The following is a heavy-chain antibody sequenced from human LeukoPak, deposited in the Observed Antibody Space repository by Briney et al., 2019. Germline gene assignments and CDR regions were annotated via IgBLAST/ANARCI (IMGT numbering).Heavy chain of an antibody. Sequence: PSETLSLTCAVYGGSFSGYYWSWIRQPPGKGLEWIGEINHSGSTNYNPSLKSRVTISVDTSKNQFSLKLSSVTAADTAVYYCARLKITMVRGVILGFNDYWGQGTLVTVSS. J-gene: IGHJ4*02. D-gene: IGHD3-10*01. CDR3: ARLKITMVRGVILGFNDY. V-gene: IGHV4-34*01. CDR2: INHSGST. CDR1: GGSFSGYY.